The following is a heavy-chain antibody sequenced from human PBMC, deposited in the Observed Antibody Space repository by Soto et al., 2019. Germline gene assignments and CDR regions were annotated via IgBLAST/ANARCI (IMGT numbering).Heavy chain of an antibody. J-gene: IGHJ4*02. CDR3: ARGVPDATRGVH. CDR2: INPILDTA. Sequence: QVQLVQSGAEATKPGSSVKVSGKASGGTFTSDTINWVRQAPGQWLEWMGRINPILDTATYAQKFQGRVTVTADQSTGTAFLELTPPRSEGPDVYFCARGVPDATRGVHSGQGNLVSVSS. V-gene: IGHV1-69*08. CDR1: GGTFTSDT.